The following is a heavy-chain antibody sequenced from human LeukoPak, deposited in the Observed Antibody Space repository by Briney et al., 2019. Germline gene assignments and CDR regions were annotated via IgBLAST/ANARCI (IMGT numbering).Heavy chain of an antibody. V-gene: IGHV1-69*01. D-gene: IGHD2-2*01. CDR2: IIPIFGTA. CDR1: GGTFSSYA. Sequence: SVNVSCTASGGTFSSYAISWVRQAPGQGLEWMGGIIPIFGTANYAQKFQGRVTITADESTSTAYMELSSLRSEDTAVYYCAGLLVVPAARRLFYYYYGMDVWGQGTTVTVSS. CDR3: AGLLVVPAARRLFYYYYGMDV. J-gene: IGHJ6*02.